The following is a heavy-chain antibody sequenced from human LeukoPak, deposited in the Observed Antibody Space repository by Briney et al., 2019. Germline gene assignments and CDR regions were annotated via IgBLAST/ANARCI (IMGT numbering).Heavy chain of an antibody. CDR1: GGSFSGYY. CDR3: ARGRRASVVTAIRYFDL. J-gene: IGHJ2*01. D-gene: IGHD2-21*02. V-gene: IGHV4-34*01. CDR2: INHSGST. Sequence: SETLSLTCAVYGGSFSGYYWSWIRQPPGKGLDWIGEINHSGSTNYNPSLKSRVTISVDTSKNQFSLKLSSVTAADTAVYYCARGRRASVVTAIRYFDLWGRGTLVTVSS.